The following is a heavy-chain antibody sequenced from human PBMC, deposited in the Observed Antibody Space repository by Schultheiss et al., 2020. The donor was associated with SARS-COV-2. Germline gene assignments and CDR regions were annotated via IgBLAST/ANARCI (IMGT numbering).Heavy chain of an antibody. Sequence: SETLSLTCAVSGGSISSGGYSWSWIRQPPGKGLEWIGEINHSGSTNYNPSLKSRVTISVDTSKNQFSLKLSSVTAADTAVYYCAREGIAVAGTRGLVIDYWGQGTLVTVSS. CDR2: INHSGST. V-gene: IGHV4-61*08. CDR1: GGSISSGGYS. D-gene: IGHD6-19*01. J-gene: IGHJ4*02. CDR3: AREGIAVAGTRGLVIDY.